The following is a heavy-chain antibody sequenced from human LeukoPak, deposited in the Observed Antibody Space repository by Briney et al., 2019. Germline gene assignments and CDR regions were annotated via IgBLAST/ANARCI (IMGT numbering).Heavy chain of an antibody. D-gene: IGHD3-3*01. J-gene: IGHJ4*02. CDR2: IWYDGSNE. CDR1: GFTFSSYG. Sequence: GGSLRLSCAASGFTFSSYGMHWVRQAPGKGLEWVALIWYDGSNEYYADSVKGRFTISRDDSENTLYLKRNSLRVEDTAEYYCAREFKDFWIGYYSAYFAHWGQGTLVTVSS. CDR3: AREFKDFWIGYYSAYFAH. V-gene: IGHV3-33*01.